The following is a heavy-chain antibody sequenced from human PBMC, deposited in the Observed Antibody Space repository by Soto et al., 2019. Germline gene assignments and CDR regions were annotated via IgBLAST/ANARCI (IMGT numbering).Heavy chain of an antibody. V-gene: IGHV1-69*01. J-gene: IGHJ4*02. CDR2: IIPVFQTA. D-gene: IGHD3-22*01. Sequence: QEQLVQSGAEVKKPGSPVKVSCKASGGLFSSYPISWVRQFPGQGLEWMGGIIPVFQTAYYTQRFQGRVTITADESTNTAYMELSSLRSEDTAIYYCARGGSGYTWFNEFWGQGTLVTVSS. CDR3: ARGGSGYTWFNEF. CDR1: GGLFSSYP.